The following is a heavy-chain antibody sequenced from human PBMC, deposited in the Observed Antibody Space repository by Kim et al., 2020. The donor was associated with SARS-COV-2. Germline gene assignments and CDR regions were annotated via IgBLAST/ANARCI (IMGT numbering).Heavy chain of an antibody. D-gene: IGHD3-22*01. V-gene: IGHV4-39*01. Sequence: NPSLKSRVTISVDTSKNQFSLKLSSVTAADTAVYYCARRGYYDSSGYVDYWGQGTLVTVSS. CDR3: ARRGYYDSSGYVDY. J-gene: IGHJ4*02.